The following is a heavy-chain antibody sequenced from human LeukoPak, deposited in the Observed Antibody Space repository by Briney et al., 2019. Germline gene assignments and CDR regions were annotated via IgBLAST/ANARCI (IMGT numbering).Heavy chain of an antibody. CDR3: AKDHSQAKYSITWKFDP. V-gene: IGHV3-23*01. CDR2: ISGSGGST. Sequence: GGSLRVSCAASGFTFSSYSMNWVSQAPGKGVEWVSVISGSGGSTYHADSVKGRFTISRDNSKNTLYLQMNSLRAEDTALYYCAKDHSQAKYSITWKFDPWGQGTLVTVSS. CDR1: GFTFSSYS. J-gene: IGHJ5*02. D-gene: IGHD6-13*01.